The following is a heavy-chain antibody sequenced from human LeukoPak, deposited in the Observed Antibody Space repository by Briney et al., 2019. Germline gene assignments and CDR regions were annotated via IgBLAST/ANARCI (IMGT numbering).Heavy chain of an antibody. D-gene: IGHD1-26*01. CDR2: VKQDGSEQ. V-gene: IGHV3-7*01. J-gene: IGHJ4*02. CDR3: ARHSGTYYDY. CDR1: AFILSSYW. Sequence: GGSLRLSCAPSAFILSSYWMSWVRQAPGKGLEWVAIVKQDGSEQYYVDSVKGRFTISRDNAKNSLYLQMNNLRAEDTAVYYCARHSGTYYDYWGQGILVTVSS.